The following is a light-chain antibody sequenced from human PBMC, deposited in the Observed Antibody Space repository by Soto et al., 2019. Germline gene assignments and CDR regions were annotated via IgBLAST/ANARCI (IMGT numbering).Light chain of an antibody. Sequence: QSALTQPRSVSGSPGQSVTISCTGTNSDVGGYNSVSWYRQDPGKAPKVMIYDVNKRPSGVPDRFSGSKSGNTASLSISGLQAEDEAGYYCCSYAGTYAFVFGAGTKLTVL. CDR3: CSYAGTYAFV. CDR2: DVN. CDR1: NSDVGGYNS. V-gene: IGLV2-11*01. J-gene: IGLJ1*01.